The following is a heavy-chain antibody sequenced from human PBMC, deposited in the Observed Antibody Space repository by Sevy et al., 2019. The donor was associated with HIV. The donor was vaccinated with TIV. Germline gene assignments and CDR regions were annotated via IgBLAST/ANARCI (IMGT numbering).Heavy chain of an antibody. CDR2: LKSKADGGTV. D-gene: IGHD1-1*01. CDR1: GVTFGDYA. J-gene: IGHJ4*02. Sequence: GGSLRLSCTTSGVTFGDYAMNWVRQAPGKSLEWVAFLKSKADGGTVDHAASVKGRFTISRDDSKSIAYLQMNDLTTEDTGVYYCTRWKGLQSIFDYWGQGALVTVSS. V-gene: IGHV3-49*04. CDR3: TRWKGLQSIFDY.